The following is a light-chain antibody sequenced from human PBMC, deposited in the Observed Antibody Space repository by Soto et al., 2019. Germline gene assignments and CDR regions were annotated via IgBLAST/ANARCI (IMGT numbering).Light chain of an antibody. J-gene: IGKJ4*01. CDR3: QQYNNWPLLT. CDR1: QSVSSN. V-gene: IGKV3-15*01. Sequence: EIVMTQSPATLSVSPGERATLSCRASQSVSSNLAWYQQKPGQAPRLLIYGASTRATGIPARFSGSGSGTEFTLTISIRQSEDFAVYYCQQYNNWPLLTFGGGTKVEIK. CDR2: GAS.